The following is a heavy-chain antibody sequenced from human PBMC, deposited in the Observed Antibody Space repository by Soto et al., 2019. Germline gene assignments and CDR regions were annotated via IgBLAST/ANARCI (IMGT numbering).Heavy chain of an antibody. CDR2: IDPSDSYT. Sequence: GEPLKISCKGSGYSFTSYWISWVRQMPGKGLEWMGRIDPSDSYTNYSPSFQGHFTISADKSISTAYLQWSSLKASDTAMYYCARHLYSSSSNYYYYGMDVWGQGTTVTVS. D-gene: IGHD6-6*01. CDR3: ARHLYSSSSNYYYYGMDV. V-gene: IGHV5-10-1*01. J-gene: IGHJ6*02. CDR1: GYSFTSYW.